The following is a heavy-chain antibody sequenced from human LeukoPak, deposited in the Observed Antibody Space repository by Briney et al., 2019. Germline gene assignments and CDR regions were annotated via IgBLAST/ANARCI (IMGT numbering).Heavy chain of an antibody. Sequence: SVKVSCKASGGTFSSYAISWVRQAPGQGLEWMGGIIPIFGTANYAQKFQGRVTITADESTSTAYMELSSLRSEDTAVYCCARVLLERGYSYGSGLDYYGMDVWGKGTTVTVSS. CDR3: ARVLLERGYSYGSGLDYYGMDV. CDR1: GGTFSSYA. D-gene: IGHD5-18*01. CDR2: IIPIFGTA. J-gene: IGHJ6*04. V-gene: IGHV1-69*01.